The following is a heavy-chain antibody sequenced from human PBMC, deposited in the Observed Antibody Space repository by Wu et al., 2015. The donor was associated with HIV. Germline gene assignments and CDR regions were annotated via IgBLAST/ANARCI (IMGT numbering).Heavy chain of an antibody. CDR1: GGTFSTYA. D-gene: IGHD3-10*01. CDR2: IIPIFGTA. J-gene: IGHJ3*02. V-gene: IGHV1-69*15. Sequence: QVQLVQSGAEVTKPGSSVKVSCTASGGTFSTYAINWVRQAPGQGLEWMGRIIPIFGTANYAQKFQGRVTITADESTSTAYMELSSLRSEDTAVYYCARERPMRFGEHLAFDIWGQGTMVTVSS. CDR3: ARERPMRFGEHLAFDI.